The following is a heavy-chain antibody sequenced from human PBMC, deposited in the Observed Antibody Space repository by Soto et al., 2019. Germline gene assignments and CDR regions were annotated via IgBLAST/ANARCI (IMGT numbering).Heavy chain of an antibody. CDR3: ARDQIPGPPDYCDY. V-gene: IGHV3-30-3*01. J-gene: IGHJ4*02. CDR1: GFAFSNDA. CDR2: ISYNGDTT. Sequence: QVKLVESGGEVVQPGRSLRLSCAASGFAFSNDAMHWVRQAPGKGLEWVAVISYNGDTTYYAESVKGRFTISRDNSKNTLYLQMNSLRAEDTAVYYCARDQIPGPPDYCDYWGQGTLVTVSS.